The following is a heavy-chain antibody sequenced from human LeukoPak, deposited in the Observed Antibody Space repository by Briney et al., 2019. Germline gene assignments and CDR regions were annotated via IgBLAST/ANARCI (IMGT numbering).Heavy chain of an antibody. Sequence: SVMVSCKASGGTFSSYAISWVRQAPGQGLEWMGGIIPIFGTANYAQKFQGRVTITADESTSTAYMELSSLRSEDTAVYYCARTTYLRQVVPVAAPAWFDPWGQGTLVTVSS. J-gene: IGHJ5*02. CDR2: IIPIFGTA. CDR1: GGTFSSYA. CDR3: ARTTYLRQVVPVAAPAWFDP. V-gene: IGHV1-69*01. D-gene: IGHD2-2*01.